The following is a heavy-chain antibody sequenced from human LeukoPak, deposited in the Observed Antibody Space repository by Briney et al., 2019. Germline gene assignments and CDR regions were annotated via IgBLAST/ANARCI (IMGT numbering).Heavy chain of an antibody. CDR3: ARGYYFDY. J-gene: IGHJ4*02. CDR1: GGSISTYY. V-gene: IGHV4-59*01. Sequence: PSETLSLTSTVSGGSISTYYWSWIRQPPGKGLEWIGYIHYTGSADYNPSLKSRVTISVDTSKNQFSLNLSSVTAADTAVYYCARGYYFDYWGQGTLVTVSS. CDR2: IHYTGSA.